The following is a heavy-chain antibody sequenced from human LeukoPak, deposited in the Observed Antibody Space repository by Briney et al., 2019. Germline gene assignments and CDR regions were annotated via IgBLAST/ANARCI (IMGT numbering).Heavy chain of an antibody. CDR1: GGSISSGDYY. Sequence: SQTLSLTCTVSGGSISSGDYYWSWIRQPPGKGLEWIGYIYYSGSTYYNPSLKSRVTISVDTSKNQFSLKLSSVTAADTAVYYCARVLRYYDSSGYYWRYYFDYWGQGTLATVSS. CDR2: IYYSGST. J-gene: IGHJ4*02. V-gene: IGHV4-30-4*01. CDR3: ARVLRYYDSSGYYWRYYFDY. D-gene: IGHD3-22*01.